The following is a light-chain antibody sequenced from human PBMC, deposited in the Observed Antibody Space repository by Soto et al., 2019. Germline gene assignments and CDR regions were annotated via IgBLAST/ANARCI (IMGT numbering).Light chain of an antibody. J-gene: IGKJ4*01. CDR2: DAS. V-gene: IGKV3-15*01. CDR3: QQHNNWPPLT. CDR1: QSVSNK. Sequence: EIVMTQSPATLSVSPGERATLSCSASQSVSNKLAWYQQKPGQAPRLLIYDASTRATGIPARFSGSGSGTEFTLTISSLQSEDFAVYYCQQHNNWPPLTFGGGTKVEI.